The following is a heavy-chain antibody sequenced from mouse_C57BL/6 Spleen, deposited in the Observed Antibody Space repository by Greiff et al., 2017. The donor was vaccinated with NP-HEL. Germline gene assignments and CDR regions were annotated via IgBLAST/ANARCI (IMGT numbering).Heavy chain of an antibody. CDR1: GYTFTDYY. CDR2: INPNNGGT. Sequence: EVQLQQSGPELVKPGASVKISCKASGYTFTDYYMNWVKQSHGKSLEWIGDINPNNGGTSYNQKFKGKATLTVDKSSSTAYMELRSLTSEDSAVYYCAMGWDIGDYGYDPFAYWGQGTLVTVSA. D-gene: IGHD2-2*01. J-gene: IGHJ3*01. CDR3: AMGWDIGDYGYDPFAY. V-gene: IGHV1-26*01.